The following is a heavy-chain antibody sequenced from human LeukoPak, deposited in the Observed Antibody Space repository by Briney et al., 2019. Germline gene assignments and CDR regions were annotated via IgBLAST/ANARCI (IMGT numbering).Heavy chain of an antibody. Sequence: PSETLSLTCTVSGGSISSSSYYWGWIRQPPGKGLEWIGSIYYSGSTYYNPSLRGRVTISVDTSKNQFSLKLSSVTAADTAVYYCASLGNSYSYGSAYYYYYMDVWGKGTTVTLSS. V-gene: IGHV4-39*01. D-gene: IGHD5-18*01. CDR3: ASLGNSYSYGSAYYYYYMDV. J-gene: IGHJ6*03. CDR2: IYYSGST. CDR1: GGSISSSSYY.